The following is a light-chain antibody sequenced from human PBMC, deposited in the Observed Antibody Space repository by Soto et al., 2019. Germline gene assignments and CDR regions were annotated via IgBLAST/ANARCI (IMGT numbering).Light chain of an antibody. CDR2: DVT. V-gene: IGLV2-14*03. Sequence: QSVLTQPASVSGSPGQSITISCTGTSTDVGGYDHFSWYQQQPGKAPKLIIYDVTVRPSGISRRFSGSKSDNTASLAVSGLQPEDEADYYCSSYTNKDTLLFGGGTKVTVL. CDR1: STDVGGYDH. J-gene: IGLJ3*02. CDR3: SSYTNKDTLL.